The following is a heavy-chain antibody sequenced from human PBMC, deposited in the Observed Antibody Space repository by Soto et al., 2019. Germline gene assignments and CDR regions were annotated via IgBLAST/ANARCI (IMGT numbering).Heavy chain of an antibody. D-gene: IGHD3-22*01. CDR1: GGSISSYY. V-gene: IGHV4-59*01. CDR3: AGDRSYYDSSGYWGYYYGMDV. J-gene: IGHJ6*02. CDR2: IYYSGST. Sequence: PSETLSLTCTVSGGSISSYYWSWIRQPPGKGLEWIGYIYYSGSTNYNPSLKSRVTISVDTSKNQFSLKLSPVTAADTAVYYCAGDRSYYDSSGYWGYYYGMDVWGQGTTVTVSS.